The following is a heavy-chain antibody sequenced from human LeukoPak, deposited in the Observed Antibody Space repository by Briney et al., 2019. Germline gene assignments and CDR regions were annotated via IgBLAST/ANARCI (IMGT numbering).Heavy chain of an antibody. D-gene: IGHD5-18*01. J-gene: IGHJ4*02. Sequence: SETLSLTCTVSGGPISSSGYYWVWIRQPPGKGLEWIGSIYYSGSTYYNPSLKSRVTVSVDTSKDQFSQKLSSVTAADTAVYYCARLREYSCGSVDHWGQGTLVTVSS. CDR2: IYYSGST. CDR3: ARLREYSCGSVDH. V-gene: IGHV4-39*01. CDR1: GGPISSSGYY.